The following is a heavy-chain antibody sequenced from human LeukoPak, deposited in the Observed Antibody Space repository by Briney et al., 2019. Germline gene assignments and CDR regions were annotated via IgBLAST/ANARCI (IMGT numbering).Heavy chain of an antibody. CDR1: GFTFSNSW. D-gene: IGHD5-24*01. Sequence: GGSLRLSCAASGFTFSNSWMTWVRQAPGKGLEWVANIKQDGSKKSYVDSVKGRFTISRDNAKNSLYLQMNSLRAEDTAIYYCTRVGYIDEGIDYWGQGTLVTVSS. V-gene: IGHV3-7*04. CDR3: TRVGYIDEGIDY. CDR2: IKQDGSKK. J-gene: IGHJ4*02.